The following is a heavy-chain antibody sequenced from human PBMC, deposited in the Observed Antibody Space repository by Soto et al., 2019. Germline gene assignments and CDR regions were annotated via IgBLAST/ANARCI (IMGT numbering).Heavy chain of an antibody. CDR2: TRNKANSYTT. J-gene: IGHJ3*02. Sequence: EVQLVESGGGLVQPGGSLRLSCAASGFTSSDHYMDWVRQAPGKGLEWVGRTRNKANSYTTEYAASVKGRFTISRDDSKNSLYLQMNSLKTEDTAVYYCARSRRDSSTWSDDAFDIWGQGTMVTVSS. CDR1: GFTSSDHY. D-gene: IGHD6-13*01. V-gene: IGHV3-72*01. CDR3: ARSRRDSSTWSDDAFDI.